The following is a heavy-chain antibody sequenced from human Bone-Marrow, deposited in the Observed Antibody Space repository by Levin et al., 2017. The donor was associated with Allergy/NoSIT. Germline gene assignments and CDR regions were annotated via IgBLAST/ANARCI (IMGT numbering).Heavy chain of an antibody. CDR2: IRGSDSST. D-gene: IGHD4-17*01. CDR1: GFTFSTYG. CDR3: AKKDSGDYKFAFDF. V-gene: IGHV3-23*01. J-gene: IGHJ3*01. Sequence: LSLTCAASGFTFSTYGMSWVRQAPGKGLEWVSAIRGSDSSTYYADSVKGRFTISRDNSNNMLYLQMNSLRVEDTAVYFCAKKDSGDYKFAFDFWGPGTMLTVSS.